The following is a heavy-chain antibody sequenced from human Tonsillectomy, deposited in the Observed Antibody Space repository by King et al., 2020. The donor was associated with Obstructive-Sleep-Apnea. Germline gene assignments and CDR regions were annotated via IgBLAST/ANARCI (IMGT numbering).Heavy chain of an antibody. J-gene: IGHJ6*02. CDR3: AVRYFDWSSQTYDGMDV. CDR2: IYYSVST. CDR1: GGSISSSSYY. Sequence: LQLQESGPGLVKPSETLSLTCTISGGSISSSSYYWGWIRQPPGKGLEYIGSIYYSVSTYYNPALKSRVTISIDTSKNQFSLRLTSVTAADTAVYHCAVRYFDWSSQTYDGMDVWGQGTAVTVSS. D-gene: IGHD3-9*01. V-gene: IGHV4-39*01.